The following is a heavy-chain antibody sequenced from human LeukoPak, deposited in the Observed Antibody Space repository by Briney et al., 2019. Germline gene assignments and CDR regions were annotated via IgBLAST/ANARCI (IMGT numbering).Heavy chain of an antibody. Sequence: GGSLRLSCAASGFTFSSYSMNWVRQAPGKGLEWVSSISSSSSYTYYADTVKGRFTISRDNAKNSLYLQMNSLRAEDTAVYYCARARSIGSFDYWGQGTLVTVSS. CDR1: GFTFSSYS. CDR3: ARARSIGSFDY. V-gene: IGHV3-21*01. D-gene: IGHD3-16*02. J-gene: IGHJ4*02. CDR2: ISSSSSYT.